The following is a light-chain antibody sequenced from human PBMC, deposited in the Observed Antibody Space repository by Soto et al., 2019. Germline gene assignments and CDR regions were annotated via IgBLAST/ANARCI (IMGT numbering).Light chain of an antibody. V-gene: IGKV1-5*03. CDR1: QSISSW. CDR3: QQYNSYWT. CDR2: KAS. Sequence: DIQMTQSPSTLSASVGDRVTITCRASQSISSWLAWYQQKPGKAPKLLIYKASSLESGVPSRFSGSGSGTEFTLTISSLQPDDFAXXXXQQYNSYWTFGQGTKVEIK. J-gene: IGKJ1*01.